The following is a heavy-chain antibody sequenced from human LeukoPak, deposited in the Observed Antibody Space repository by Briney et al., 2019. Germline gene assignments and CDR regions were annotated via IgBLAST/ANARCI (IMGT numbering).Heavy chain of an antibody. CDR2: MSYDNTNK. CDR1: GFTFSSYG. CDR3: AKDLTEATGPGLDAFDT. D-gene: IGHD3-10*01. J-gene: IGHJ3*02. V-gene: IGHV3-30*18. Sequence: PGRSLRLSCAASGFTFSSYGIHWVRQAPGKGLEWVAVMSYDNTNKYYADSVKGRFTISRDNSKNTLYLQMNSLRAEDTAVYYCAKDLTEATGPGLDAFDTWGQGTMVTVSS.